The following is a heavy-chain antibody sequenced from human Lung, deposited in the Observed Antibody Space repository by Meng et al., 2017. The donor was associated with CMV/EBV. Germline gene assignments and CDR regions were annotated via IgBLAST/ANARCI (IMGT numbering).Heavy chain of an antibody. CDR2: ISSSSSYT. Sequence: QLVGYGGGLFSPGGSRRLSSAASVFTFSEYDMSWIRKAPGKGLEWVSYISSSSSYTNYADSVKGRFTISRDNAKNSLYLQMNSLRAEDTAVYYCARAGVGTGSSGVYWGQGTLVTVSS. CDR1: VFTFSEYD. CDR3: ARAGVGTGSSGVY. J-gene: IGHJ4*02. D-gene: IGHD1-26*01. V-gene: IGHV3-11*06.